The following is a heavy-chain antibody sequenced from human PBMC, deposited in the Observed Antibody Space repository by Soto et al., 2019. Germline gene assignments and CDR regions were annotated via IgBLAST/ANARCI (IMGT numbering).Heavy chain of an antibody. V-gene: IGHV3-30*18. D-gene: IGHD4-17*01. CDR1: GFSFNTFG. CDR3: GKDWGHGDYVFDN. CDR2: ISDDGRNK. Sequence: QVQLVESGGGVVQPGRSLRLSCAASGFSFNTFGIHWVRQAPGKGLEWVALISDDGRNKYFADSVKGRFTISRDNSNNTLYLQMNSLRAEDTAVYYFGKDWGHGDYVFDNWGQGTLVIVSS. J-gene: IGHJ4*02.